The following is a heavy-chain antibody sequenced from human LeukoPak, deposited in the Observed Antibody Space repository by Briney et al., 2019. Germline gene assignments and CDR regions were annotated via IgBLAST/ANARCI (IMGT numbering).Heavy chain of an antibody. CDR3: ARVYFDWSEPLDY. Sequence: GASVKVSCKASGYTFTSYAMHWVRQAPGQRLEWMGWINAGNGNTKYSQKFQGRVTITRDASASTAYMELSSLRSEDTAVYYCARVYFDWSEPLDYWGQGTLVTVSS. J-gene: IGHJ4*02. D-gene: IGHD3-9*01. V-gene: IGHV1-3*01. CDR1: GYTFTSYA. CDR2: INAGNGNT.